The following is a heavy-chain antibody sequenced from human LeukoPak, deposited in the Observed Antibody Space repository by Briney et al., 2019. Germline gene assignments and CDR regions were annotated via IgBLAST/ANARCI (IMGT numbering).Heavy chain of an antibody. CDR3: GKAIGYSSSAVDF. CDR2: IWNDGNNK. CDR1: GFAFSTYG. V-gene: IGHV3-30*02. J-gene: IGHJ4*02. Sequence: GGSLSLSCAASGFAFSTYGMHWVRQAPGKGLEGVAFIWNDGNNKYYPDSVKGRFTISRDNSKNTLYLQMNSLRAEDTAVYFCGKAIGYSSSAVDFWGQGTLVTVSS. D-gene: IGHD6-6*01.